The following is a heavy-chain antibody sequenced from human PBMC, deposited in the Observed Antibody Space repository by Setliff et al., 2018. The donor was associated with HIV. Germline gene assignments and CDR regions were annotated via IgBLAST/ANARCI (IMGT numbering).Heavy chain of an antibody. D-gene: IGHD3-9*01. CDR3: VKDRTDILTGYGDH. CDR2: ITSNMDST. V-gene: IGHV3-64D*09. Sequence: PGESLKISCSASGFKFSSYAMHWVRQAPGKGLEYVSAITSNMDSTYYGDSVKGRLTISRDNSKNTLYLQMNSLRADDTAIYYCVKDRTDILTGYGDHWGQGTQVTVSS. CDR1: GFKFSSYA. J-gene: IGHJ4*02.